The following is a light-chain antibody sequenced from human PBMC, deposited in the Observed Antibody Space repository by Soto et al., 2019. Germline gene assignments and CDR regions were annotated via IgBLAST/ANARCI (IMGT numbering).Light chain of an antibody. V-gene: IGLV2-14*01. CDR3: CSYTSISTSAV. CDR2: EVS. Sequence: QSALTQPASVSGSPVQSITISCTGTSSDIGDYTHVSWYQQHPGKAPKLIIYEVSDRPSGVSNRFSGSKSGNTASLTISGLQTEDEADYYCCSYTSISTSAVFGGGTKVTVL. CDR1: SSDIGDYTH. J-gene: IGLJ2*01.